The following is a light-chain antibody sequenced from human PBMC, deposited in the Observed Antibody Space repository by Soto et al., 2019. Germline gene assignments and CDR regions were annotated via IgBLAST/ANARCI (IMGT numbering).Light chain of an antibody. V-gene: IGKV3-20*01. CDR3: QQYYDWPPT. Sequence: EIVLTQSPGTLSLSPGERATLSCRASQSVAANYLAWYQQKRGQAPRLLIYGASSRATGIPDRFSGSGSGAEFTLTISSLQSEDFALYYCQQYYDWPPTFGQGTKVDIK. CDR1: QSVAANY. CDR2: GAS. J-gene: IGKJ1*01.